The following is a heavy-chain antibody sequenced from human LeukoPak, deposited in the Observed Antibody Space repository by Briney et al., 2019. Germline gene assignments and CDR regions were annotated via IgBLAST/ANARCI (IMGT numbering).Heavy chain of an antibody. D-gene: IGHD3-10*01. J-gene: IGHJ6*01. Sequence: PGGSLRLSCTVPGISFSNYAMHSVRQAPGGGLGWVTVISKDGSVKYYADSVKGRFTISRDNSKNSLCLQMNSLRAEDTAVYFCAKVGGSGTSYYYFGIDVWGEGTTVTVSS. CDR1: GISFSNYA. CDR2: ISKDGSVK. V-gene: IGHV3-30*04. CDR3: AKVGGSGTSYYYFGIDV.